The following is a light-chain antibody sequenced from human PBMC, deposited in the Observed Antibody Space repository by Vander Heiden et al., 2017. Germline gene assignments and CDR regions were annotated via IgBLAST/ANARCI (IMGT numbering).Light chain of an antibody. CDR2: AAS. CDR3: QQSDRTPQT. V-gene: IGKV1-39*01. J-gene: IGKJ1*01. Sequence: DIQMTQSPSSLSASVGDRVTITCRASQSISSYLNWYQQKPGKAPKLLIYAASSLQSGVPSRFSGSGSGTDCPLTISRLQPEDCATYYCQQSDRTPQTFGQGTKVEIK. CDR1: QSISSY.